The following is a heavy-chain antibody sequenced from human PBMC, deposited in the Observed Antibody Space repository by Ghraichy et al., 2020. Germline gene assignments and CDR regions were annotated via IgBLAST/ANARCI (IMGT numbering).Heavy chain of an antibody. D-gene: IGHD6-13*01. Sequence: SETLSLTCTVSGGSISSYYWSWIRQPPGKGLEWIGYIYYSGSTNYNPSLKSRVTISVDTSKNQFSLKLSSVTAADTAVYYCAREGYPALLDYWGQGTLVTVSS. CDR2: IYYSGST. CDR1: GGSISSYY. V-gene: IGHV4-59*01. J-gene: IGHJ4*02. CDR3: AREGYPALLDY.